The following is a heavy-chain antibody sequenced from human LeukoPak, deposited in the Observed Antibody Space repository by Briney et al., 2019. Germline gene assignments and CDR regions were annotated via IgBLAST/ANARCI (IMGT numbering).Heavy chain of an antibody. CDR1: GYTFTHSG. CDR3: ARDRLRYGDAFDI. J-gene: IGHJ3*02. D-gene: IGHD2-21*01. Sequence: ASVKVSCKASGYTFTHSGINWVRQAPGQGLEWMGWISAYSGTTNYAQKFQGRVTMTIDTSTTTAYMELRGLAFDDTAVYYCARDRLRYGDAFDIWGQGTMVTVSS. V-gene: IGHV1-18*01. CDR2: ISAYSGTT.